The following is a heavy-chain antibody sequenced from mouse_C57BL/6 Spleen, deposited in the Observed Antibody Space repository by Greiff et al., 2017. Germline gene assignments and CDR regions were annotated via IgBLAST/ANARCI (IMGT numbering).Heavy chain of an antibody. D-gene: IGHD1-3*01. CDR3: ARSVDFFDY. CDR2: IDPSDSNT. V-gene: IGHV1-69*01. J-gene: IGHJ2*01. Sequence: VQLKQPGAELVMPGASVKLSCKASGYTFTSYWMHWVKQRPGQGLEWIGEIDPSDSNTNYNQKFKGKSTLTVDKSSSTAYMQLSSLTSEDSAVYYCARSVDFFDYWGQGTTLTVSS. CDR1: GYTFTSYW.